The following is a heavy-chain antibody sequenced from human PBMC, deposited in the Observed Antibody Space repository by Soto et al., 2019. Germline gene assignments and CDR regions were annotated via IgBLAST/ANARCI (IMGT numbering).Heavy chain of an antibody. CDR2: FDPEDGET. V-gene: IGHV1-24*01. CDR1: GYTLTELS. Sequence: QVQLVQSGAEVKKPGASVKVSCKVSGYTLTELSMHWVRQAPGKVLEWMGGFDPEDGETIYAQKFQGRVTMTKDTSTDTAYMELNSLRSEDTAVYYCAPDYSNSRFDNWGQGTLVTVSS. J-gene: IGHJ4*02. D-gene: IGHD4-4*01. CDR3: APDYSNSRFDN.